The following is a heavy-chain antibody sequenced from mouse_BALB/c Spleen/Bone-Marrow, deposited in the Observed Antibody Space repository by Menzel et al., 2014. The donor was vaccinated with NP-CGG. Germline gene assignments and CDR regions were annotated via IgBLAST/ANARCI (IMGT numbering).Heavy chain of an antibody. CDR2: INSDGGST. CDR3: ARRGDYDWFAY. CDR1: EYEFPSHD. V-gene: IGHV5-2*01. D-gene: IGHD2-4*01. Sequence: EVKLVESGGGLVQPGESLKLSCESNEYEFPSHDMSWVRKTPEKRLELVAAINSDGGSTYYPDTMEGRFIISRDNTKKTLYLQMSSLRPEDTALYYCARRGDYDWFAYWGQGTRGTVSA. J-gene: IGHJ3*01.